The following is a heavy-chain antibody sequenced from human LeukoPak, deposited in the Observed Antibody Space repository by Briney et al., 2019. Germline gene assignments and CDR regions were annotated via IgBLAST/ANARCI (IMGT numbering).Heavy chain of an antibody. D-gene: IGHD6-6*01. CDR1: GYTLTGYY. V-gene: IGHV1-2*02. J-gene: IGHJ4*02. CDR2: INPNSGGT. CDR3: ARDASYSSSSSRDFDY. Sequence: ASVKVSCKASGYTLTGYYMHWVRQAPGQGLEWMGWINPNSGGTNYAQKFQGRVTMTRDTSISTAYMELSRLRSDDTAAYYCARDASYSSSSSRDFDYWGQGTLVTVSS.